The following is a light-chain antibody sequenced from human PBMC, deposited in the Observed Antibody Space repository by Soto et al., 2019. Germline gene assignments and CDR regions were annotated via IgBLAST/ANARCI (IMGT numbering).Light chain of an antibody. CDR3: QQYGASPWT. J-gene: IGKJ1*01. V-gene: IGKV1-33*01. CDR2: DAS. Sequence: IEVTQSPSPLAASLGDRVTITCQASRTIGTYVNWYRQKSGAAPELLIYDASRRATGIPDRFSGSGSGTDFTLTISRLEPEDVAVYYCQQYGASPWTLGQGTKVDIK. CDR1: RTIGTY.